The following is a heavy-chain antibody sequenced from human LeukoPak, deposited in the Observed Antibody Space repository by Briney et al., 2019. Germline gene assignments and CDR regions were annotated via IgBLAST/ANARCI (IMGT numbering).Heavy chain of an antibody. J-gene: IGHJ4*02. CDR1: GGTFSSYA. CDR3: ARAGDSSGYYYEEVFDY. D-gene: IGHD3-22*01. Sequence: SVKVSCKASGGTFSSYAISWVRQAPGQGLEWMGGIIPIFGTANYAQKFQGRVAITTDESTSTAYMELSSLRSEDTAVYYCARAGDSSGYYYEEVFDYWGQGTLVTVSS. V-gene: IGHV1-69*05. CDR2: IIPIFGTA.